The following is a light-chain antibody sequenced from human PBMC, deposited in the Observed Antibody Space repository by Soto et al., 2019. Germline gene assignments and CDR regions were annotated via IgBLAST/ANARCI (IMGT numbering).Light chain of an antibody. J-gene: IGLJ2*01. CDR2: DVT. V-gene: IGLV2-14*03. CDR3: SSYGASSTL. CDR1: SSDIGGYNY. Sequence: QSALTQPASVSGSPGQSITISCTGTSSDIGGYNYVSWYQQHPGKAPKLLIYDVTYWPSGISDRFSGSKSGNTASLTISGLQPDDEADYYCSSYGASSTLFGGGTKLTVL.